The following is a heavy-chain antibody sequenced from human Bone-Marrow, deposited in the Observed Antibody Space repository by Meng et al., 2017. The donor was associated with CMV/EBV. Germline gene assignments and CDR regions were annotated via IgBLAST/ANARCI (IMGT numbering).Heavy chain of an antibody. CDR1: GFTFSSYG. CDR3: ARLSPY. D-gene: IGHD3-16*02. J-gene: IGHJ4*02. V-gene: IGHV3-33*01. Sequence: GESLKISCAASGFTFSSYGMHWVRQAPGKGLEWVAVIWYDGSNKYYADSVKGRFTISRDNAKNSLYLQMNSLRAEDTAVYYCARLSPYWGQGTRVTGSS. CDR2: IWYDGSNK.